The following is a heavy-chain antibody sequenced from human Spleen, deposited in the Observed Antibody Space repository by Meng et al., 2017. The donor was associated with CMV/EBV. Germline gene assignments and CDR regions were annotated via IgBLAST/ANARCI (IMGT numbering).Heavy chain of an antibody. Sequence: GESLKISCAASGFAFDNYDMSWVRQAPGKGLVWVSHINSDGSTTRYADSVKGRFTISRDNAKNTLYLQMNSLRAEDTAVYYCARGPSSGYYYSLGYWGQGTLVTVSS. CDR2: INSDGSTT. CDR1: GFAFDNYD. CDR3: ARGPSSGYYYSLGY. D-gene: IGHD3-22*01. J-gene: IGHJ4*02. V-gene: IGHV3-74*01.